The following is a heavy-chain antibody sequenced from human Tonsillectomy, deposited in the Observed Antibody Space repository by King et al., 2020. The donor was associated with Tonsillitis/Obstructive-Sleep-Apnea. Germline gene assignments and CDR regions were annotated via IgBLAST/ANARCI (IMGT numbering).Heavy chain of an antibody. CDR3: ARQRSCRSTSCYPVYYYGLDV. J-gene: IGHJ6*02. CDR1: GYSFTNYW. D-gene: IGHD2-2*01. Sequence: EGQLVQSGAEVKKPGESLRISCKGSGYSFTNYWISWVRQMPGKGLEWMGRIDPSDSYTNYSPSFQGHVTTSADRSISTAYLQWSSLRASDTAIYYCARQRSCRSTSCYPVYYYGLDVWGQGTTVTVTS. CDR2: IDPSDSYT. V-gene: IGHV5-10-1*01.